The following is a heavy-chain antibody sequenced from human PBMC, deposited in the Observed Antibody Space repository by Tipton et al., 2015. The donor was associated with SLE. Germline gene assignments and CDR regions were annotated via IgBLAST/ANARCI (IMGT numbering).Heavy chain of an antibody. V-gene: IGHV4-59*01. D-gene: IGHD2-2*01. Sequence: TLSLTCTVSGGSTNSYYWTWIRQPPGKGLEWIGRIYDSGSTNYNPSLKSRGTISQDTSKNQFSLKLSSVTAADTAVYYCAGYCTSTSCYEARGGMDVWGQGTTVTVSS. J-gene: IGHJ6*02. CDR3: AGYCTSTSCYEARGGMDV. CDR1: GGSTNSYY. CDR2: IYDSGST.